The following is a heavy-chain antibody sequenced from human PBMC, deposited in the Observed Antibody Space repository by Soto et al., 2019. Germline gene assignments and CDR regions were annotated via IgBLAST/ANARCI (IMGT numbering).Heavy chain of an antibody. D-gene: IGHD3-22*01. Sequence: QVQLVQSGAEVKKPGASVKVSCKASGYTFTSYGISWVRQAPGQGLEWMGWISAYNGNTNYAQKLQGRVTMTTDTSTSTAYMELRSLRSDDTAVCYCDRDRPYGGSGYYPGYWGQGTLVTVSS. CDR2: ISAYNGNT. V-gene: IGHV1-18*01. J-gene: IGHJ4*02. CDR1: GYTFTSYG. CDR3: DRDRPYGGSGYYPGY.